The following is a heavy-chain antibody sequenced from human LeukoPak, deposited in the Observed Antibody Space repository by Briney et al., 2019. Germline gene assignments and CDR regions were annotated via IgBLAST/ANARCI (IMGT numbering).Heavy chain of an antibody. D-gene: IGHD3-10*01. CDR2: ISGNGGST. CDR3: AKDGLWLGESQYYFEY. V-gene: IGHV3-23*01. Sequence: PGGSLRLSCAASGFTFSSYWMSWVRQAPGKGLEWVSSISGNGGSTYYADSVEGRFTISRDNSKNTLYLHLHSLRAEDTAVYYCAKDGLWLGESQYYFEYWGQGTLVTVSS. CDR1: GFTFSSYW. J-gene: IGHJ4*02.